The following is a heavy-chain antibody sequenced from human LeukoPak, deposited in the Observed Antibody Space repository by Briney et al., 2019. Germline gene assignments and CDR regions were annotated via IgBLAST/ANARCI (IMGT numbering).Heavy chain of an antibody. CDR2: IYHSGST. D-gene: IGHD3-22*01. CDR1: GYSISNNYY. J-gene: IGHJ3*02. CDR3: AKSNGYGLIDI. V-gene: IGHV4-38-2*02. Sequence: SETLSLTCTVSGYSISNNYYWGWIRQPPGKGLEWIGSIYHSGSTYYNPSLKSRVTISLDTSRNQFSLKLNSVTAADTAVYYCAKSNGYGLIDIWGQGTMVTVSS.